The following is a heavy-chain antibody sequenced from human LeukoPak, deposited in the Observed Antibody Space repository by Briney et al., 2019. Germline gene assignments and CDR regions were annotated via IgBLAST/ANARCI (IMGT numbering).Heavy chain of an antibody. CDR1: GFTFSHYG. CDR2: IWFDGSKK. D-gene: IGHD4-17*01. V-gene: IGHV3-33*01. J-gene: IGHJ4*02. Sequence: GESLKISCAASGFTFSHYGMHWVRQAPGKGLEWVAVIWFDGSKKYYADSVKGRFTISRDNSKDTLYLQMNTLRAEDTAVYWCARGGGDYGEQIDFWGQGTLVTVSS. CDR3: ARGGGDYGEQIDF.